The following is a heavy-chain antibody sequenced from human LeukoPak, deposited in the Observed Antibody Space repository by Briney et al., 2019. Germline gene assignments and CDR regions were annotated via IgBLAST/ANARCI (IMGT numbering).Heavy chain of an antibody. D-gene: IGHD6-13*01. CDR1: GFTFSTYA. J-gene: IGHJ4*02. CDR3: ARVDGSSWDFDY. Sequence: GGSLRLSCAASGFTFSTYAMSWVRQAPGKGLEWVSAISSSGGVTFYADSVKGRFTISRDNAKNSLYLQMNSLRAEDTAVYYCARVDGSSWDFDYWGQGTLVSVSS. V-gene: IGHV3-23*01. CDR2: ISSSGGVT.